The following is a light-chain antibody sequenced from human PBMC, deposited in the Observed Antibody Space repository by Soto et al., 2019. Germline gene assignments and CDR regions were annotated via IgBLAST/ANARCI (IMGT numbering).Light chain of an antibody. V-gene: IGKV1-39*01. Sequence: DIQMTQSPSSLSASVGDRVTITCRASQSINNYLNWYQQKPGEAPKVLIYAASSLQSGVPSRFSGSGSGTDFTLTINSLPPEDFATYFCQQSFANPKTFGHGTDVDIK. CDR3: QQSFANPKT. CDR2: AAS. J-gene: IGKJ1*01. CDR1: QSINNY.